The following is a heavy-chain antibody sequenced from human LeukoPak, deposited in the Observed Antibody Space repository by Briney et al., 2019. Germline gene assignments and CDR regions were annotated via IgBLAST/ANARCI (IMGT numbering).Heavy chain of an antibody. CDR1: GGSISIGTFY. CDR2: IYTTGST. D-gene: IGHD3-16*02. V-gene: IGHV4-61*02. Sequence: ASQTLSLTCTVSGGSISIGTFYWSWIRQPAGNGLEWIGRIYTTGSTNYNPSLKSRVTISVDTSKNQFSLKLSSVTAADTAVYYCARYDVWGSYRAFDYWGQGTLVTVSS. J-gene: IGHJ4*02. CDR3: ARYDVWGSYRAFDY.